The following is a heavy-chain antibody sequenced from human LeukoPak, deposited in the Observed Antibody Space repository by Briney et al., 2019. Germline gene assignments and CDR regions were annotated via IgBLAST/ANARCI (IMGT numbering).Heavy chain of an antibody. J-gene: IGHJ4*02. CDR1: GFTFSSYG. Sequence: GGSLRLSCAASGFTFSSYGMHWVRQAPGKGLEWVAVISYDGSNKYYADSVKGRFTISRDNSKNTLYLQMNSLRAEDTAVYYCAKGPYDSSGYSYFDYWGQGTLVTVSS. V-gene: IGHV3-30*18. CDR3: AKGPYDSSGYSYFDY. D-gene: IGHD3-22*01. CDR2: ISYDGSNK.